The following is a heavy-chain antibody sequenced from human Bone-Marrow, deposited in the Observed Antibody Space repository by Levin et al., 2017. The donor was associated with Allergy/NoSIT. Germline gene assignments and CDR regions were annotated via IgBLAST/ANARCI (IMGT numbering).Heavy chain of an antibody. CDR2: ISSSGSTI. D-gene: IGHD6-6*01. V-gene: IGHV3-11*01. CDR1: GFTFSDYY. Sequence: GGSLRLSCAASGFTFSDYYMSWIRQAPGKGLEWVSYISSSGSTIYYADSVKGRFTISRDNAKNSLYLQMNSLRAEDTAVYYCTATTDLGVRVGQLYSSSSGEATDYWGQGTLVTVSS. J-gene: IGHJ4*02. CDR3: TATTDLGVRVGQLYSSSSGEATDY.